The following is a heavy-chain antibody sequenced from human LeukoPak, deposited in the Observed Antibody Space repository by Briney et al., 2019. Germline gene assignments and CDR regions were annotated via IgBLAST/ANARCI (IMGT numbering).Heavy chain of an antibody. J-gene: IGHJ3*02. D-gene: IGHD3-16*02. V-gene: IGHV3-21*01. CDR1: GYTFSHYS. Sequence: GGSLRLSCAASGYTFSHYSVNWVRQAPGKGLEWVSSISSTSDYIYYADSVKGRFTISRDNTKSSLYLQMNSLRAEDTAVYYCVSGNDPDSTWENYRLDAFDIWGQGITVIVSS. CDR2: ISSTSDYI. CDR3: VSGNDPDSTWENYRLDAFDI.